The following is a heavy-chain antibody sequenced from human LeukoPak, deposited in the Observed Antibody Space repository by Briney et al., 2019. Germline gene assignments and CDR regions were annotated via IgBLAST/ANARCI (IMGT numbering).Heavy chain of an antibody. CDR1: GYTFTSYG. Sequence: ASVKVSCKASGYTFTSYGISWVRQAPGQGLEWRGWISAYNGNTNYAPKLQSRVTMTTDTSTSTAYMELRSLRSDDTAVYYCARGSDIVVVPAAIDYYMDVWGNGNTVTVSS. CDR3: ARGSDIVVVPAAIDYYMDV. J-gene: IGHJ6*03. CDR2: ISAYNGNT. V-gene: IGHV1-18*01. D-gene: IGHD2-2*01.